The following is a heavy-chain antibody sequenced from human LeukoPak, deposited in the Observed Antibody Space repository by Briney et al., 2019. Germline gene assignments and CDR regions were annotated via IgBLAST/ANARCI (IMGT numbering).Heavy chain of an antibody. J-gene: IGHJ4*02. CDR2: LSGSGYNT. CDR3: ASDDY. V-gene: IGHV3-23*01. CDR1: GFTFSSHA. Sequence: GGSLRLSCAASGFTFSSHALSWVRHAPGKGLEWVSSLSGSGYNTYYADSVKGRFTISRDNSKNTLYLQMNSLRAEDTAVYYCASDDYWGQGTLVAVSS.